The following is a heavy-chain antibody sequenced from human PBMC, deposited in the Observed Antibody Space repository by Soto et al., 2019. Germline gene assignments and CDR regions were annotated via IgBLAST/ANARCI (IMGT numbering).Heavy chain of an antibody. CDR2: ISYDGSNK. D-gene: IGHD3-10*01. V-gene: IGHV3-30-3*01. Sequence: QVQLVESGGGVVQPGRSLRLSCAASGFTFSSYAMHWVRQAPGKGLEWVVVISYDGSNKYYADSVKGRFTISRDNSKNTLYLQMNSLRAEDTAVYYCARDPMGRYYGSGSYYFDYWGQGTLVTVSS. CDR1: GFTFSSYA. CDR3: ARDPMGRYYGSGSYYFDY. J-gene: IGHJ4*02.